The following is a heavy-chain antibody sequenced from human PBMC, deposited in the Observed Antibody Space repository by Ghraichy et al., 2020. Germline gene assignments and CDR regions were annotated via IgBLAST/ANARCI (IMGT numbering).Heavy chain of an antibody. CDR1: GFTFSSYG. J-gene: IGHJ4*02. Sequence: GGSLRLSCAASGFTFSSYGMHWVRQAPGKGLEWVAVIWYDGSNKYYADSVKGRFTISRDNSKNTLYLQMNSLRAEDTAVYYCAREGSSAQGAFDYWGQGTLVTVSS. CDR3: AREGSSAQGAFDY. D-gene: IGHD6-6*01. CDR2: IWYDGSNK. V-gene: IGHV3-33*01.